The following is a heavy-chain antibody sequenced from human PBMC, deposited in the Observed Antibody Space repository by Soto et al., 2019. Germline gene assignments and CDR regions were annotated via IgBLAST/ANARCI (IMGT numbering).Heavy chain of an antibody. CDR2: ISGSAGSSGP. V-gene: IGHV3-23*01. CDR1: GFTFSTYT. D-gene: IGHD2-2*01. J-gene: IGHJ4*02. CDR3: AKARCSTANCYVPEY. Sequence: GGSLRLSCVVSGFTFSTYTMSWVRQAPGKGLEWVSVISGSAGSSGPSYADSVQGRFSISRDNARNTLYLQMNSLRGEDTAMYYCAKARCSTANCYVPEYWGQGTRVTVSS.